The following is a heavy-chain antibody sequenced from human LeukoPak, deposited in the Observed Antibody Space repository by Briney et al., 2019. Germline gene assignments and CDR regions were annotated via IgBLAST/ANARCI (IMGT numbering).Heavy chain of an antibody. CDR1: GFTFRDYY. V-gene: IGHV3-11*04. D-gene: IGHD6-13*01. CDR2: ICSSGSTI. J-gene: IGHJ6*03. CDR3: ARVGGTAAGTGSGYYYMDV. Sequence: GGSLRLSCAASGFTFRDYYMSWIRQAPGKGLEWVSYICSSGSTIYYADSVKGRLTISRENAKNSLYPQMNSLRAEDTAVYYCARVGGTAAGTGSGYYYMDVWGKGTTVTVSS.